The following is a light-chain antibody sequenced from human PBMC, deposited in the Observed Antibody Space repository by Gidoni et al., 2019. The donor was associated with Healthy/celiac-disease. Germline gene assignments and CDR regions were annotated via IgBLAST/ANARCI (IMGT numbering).Light chain of an antibody. Sequence: SYELTQPPSASVSPGQTASIPCPGDKLGDKYACWYQQKPGQSPVLVIYQDSKRPSGIPERFSGSNSGNTATLTISGTQAMDEADYYCQAGDSSVVFGGGTKLTVL. CDR3: QAGDSSVV. J-gene: IGLJ2*01. CDR1: KLGDKY. V-gene: IGLV3-1*01. CDR2: QDS.